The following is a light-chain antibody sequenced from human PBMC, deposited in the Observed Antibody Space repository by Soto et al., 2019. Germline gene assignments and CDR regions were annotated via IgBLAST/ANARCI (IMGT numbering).Light chain of an antibody. CDR3: QQRSNWPST. J-gene: IGKJ5*01. Sequence: ILCTQSSATLSLSAGERATLSCRASQSLSNHLAWYQQKPCQAPRILIYDAYNRATDIPARFSGSGSGTDFTLTISSLEPEDFAVYYCQQRSNWPSTFGQGTRLEI. CDR2: DAY. CDR1: QSLSNH. V-gene: IGKV3-11*01.